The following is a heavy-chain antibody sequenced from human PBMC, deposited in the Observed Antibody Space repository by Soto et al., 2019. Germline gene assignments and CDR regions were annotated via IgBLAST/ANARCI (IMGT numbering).Heavy chain of an antibody. D-gene: IGHD4-17*01. CDR2: IYSGGST. J-gene: IGHJ2*01. Sequence: EVQLVESGGGLVQPGGSLRLSCAASGFTVSSNYMSWVRQAPGKGLEWVSVIYSGGSTYYADSVKGRFTISRDNSKNTLYLQMNSLRAEDTAVYYCARGMWGHDYGDYASYWYFDLWGSGTLVTVSS. CDR1: GFTVSSNY. V-gene: IGHV3-66*01. CDR3: ARGMWGHDYGDYASYWYFDL.